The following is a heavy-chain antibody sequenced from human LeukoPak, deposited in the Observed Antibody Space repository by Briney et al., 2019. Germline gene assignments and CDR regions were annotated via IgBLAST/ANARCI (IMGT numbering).Heavy chain of an antibody. V-gene: IGHV3-21*01. CDR3: AREGCSSTSCYTGKYYFDY. CDR2: ISSSSSYI. CDR1: GFTFSSYS. J-gene: IGHJ4*02. Sequence: PGGSLRLSCAASGFTFSSYSMNWVRQAPGKGLEWVSSISSSSSYIYYADSVMGRFTISRGNAKNSLYLQMNSLRAEDTAVYYCAREGCSSTSCYTGKYYFDYWGQGTLVTVSS. D-gene: IGHD2-2*02.